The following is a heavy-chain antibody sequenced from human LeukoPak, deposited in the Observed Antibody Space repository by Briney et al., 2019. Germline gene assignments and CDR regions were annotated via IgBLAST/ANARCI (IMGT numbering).Heavy chain of an antibody. Sequence: GGSLRLSCAASGLTFSSYWMSWVRQAPGKGLEWVANIKYDGSEKNYVDSVKGRFTISRDNAKTSMYLQMNSLRAEDTAVYYCASGPSLDWFHYYFDYWGQGTQVTVSS. CDR2: IKYDGSEK. J-gene: IGHJ4*02. CDR3: ASGPSLDWFHYYFDY. CDR1: GLTFSSYW. V-gene: IGHV3-7*01. D-gene: IGHD3/OR15-3a*01.